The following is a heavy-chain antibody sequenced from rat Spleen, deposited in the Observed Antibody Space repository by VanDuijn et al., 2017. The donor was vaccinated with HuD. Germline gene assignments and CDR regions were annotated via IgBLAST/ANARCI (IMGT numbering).Heavy chain of an antibody. D-gene: IGHD1-11*01. V-gene: IGHV2-63*01. CDR2: MRYNGDT. Sequence: QVQLKESGPGLVQPSQTLSLTCTVSGFSLTSNGVSWVRQPPGKGLEWMGRMRYNGDTSYNSALKSRLSISRDTSKNQVFLKMNSLQTDDTVIYCCARSYGGYTSNWFPYWGQGTLVTVSS. CDR1: GFSLTSNG. J-gene: IGHJ3*01. CDR3: ARSYGGYTSNWFPY.